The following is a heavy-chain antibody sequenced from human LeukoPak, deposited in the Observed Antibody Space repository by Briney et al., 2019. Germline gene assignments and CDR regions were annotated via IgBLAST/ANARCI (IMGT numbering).Heavy chain of an antibody. J-gene: IGHJ4*02. CDR3: ARDGLYCSGGSCYADY. CDR2: ISPNSRGP. Sequence: ASEKVSCKTSGYTFTGYYLHWVRQAPGQRLEWMGWISPNSRGPNYAQKFQGRVTMTRDTSITTAYMELSSLTSDDTAVYFCARDGLYCSGGSCYADYWGQGTLVTVSS. CDR1: GYTFTGYY. V-gene: IGHV1-2*02. D-gene: IGHD2-15*01.